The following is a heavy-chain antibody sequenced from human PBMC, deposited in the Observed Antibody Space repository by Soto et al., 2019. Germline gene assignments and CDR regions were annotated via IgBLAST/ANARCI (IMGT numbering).Heavy chain of an antibody. CDR3: GRVVLLTMERGVRDNWFDP. CDR2: IIPIIGTA. J-gene: IGHJ5*02. D-gene: IGHD3-10*01. CDR1: GGTCSSYA. V-gene: IGHV1-69*01. Sequence: QVQLVQSGAEVTKPGSSVKVPCKASGGTCSSYAISWVRQDPGQGLEWMRGIIPIIGTANYAQKYQGRDTMPADESTSTGYMEPSRRRSEDTAVYYCGRVVLLTMERGVRDNWFDPWGQGTLVTVSS.